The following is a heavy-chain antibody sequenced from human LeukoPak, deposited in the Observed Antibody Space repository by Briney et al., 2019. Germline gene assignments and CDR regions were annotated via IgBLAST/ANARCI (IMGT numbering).Heavy chain of an antibody. CDR1: GYTFTSYG. CDR3: AREGSSGWSLDY. J-gene: IGHJ4*02. V-gene: IGHV1-18*01. Sequence: ASVKVSCKASGYTFTSYGISWVRQAPGQGLEWLGWISTYNGNTHYAQKLQGRVTMTTDTSTTTAYMELRSLRSDDTAVYYCAREGSSGWSLDYWGQGTLVTVSS. CDR2: ISTYNGNT. D-gene: IGHD6-19*01.